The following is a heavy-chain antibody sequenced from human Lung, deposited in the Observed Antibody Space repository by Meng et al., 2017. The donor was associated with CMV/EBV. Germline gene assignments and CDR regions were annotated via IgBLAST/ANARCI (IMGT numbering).Heavy chain of an antibody. J-gene: IGHJ3*02. D-gene: IGHD3-3*01. CDR2: ISSSSSYI. CDR1: GFTFSDYY. Sequence: GESLKISCAASGFTFSDYYMSWVRQAPGKGLEWVSSISSSSSYIYYADSVKGRFTISRDNAKNSLYLQMNSLRAEDTAVYYCARDGSFWSGYYAPVAFDIWGQGTMVXVSS. V-gene: IGHV3-21*01. CDR3: ARDGSFWSGYYAPVAFDI.